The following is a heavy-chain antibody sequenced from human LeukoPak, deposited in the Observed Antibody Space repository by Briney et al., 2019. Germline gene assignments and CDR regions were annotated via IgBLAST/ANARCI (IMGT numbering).Heavy chain of an antibody. Sequence: GGSLRLSCAASGFTFSSYSMNWVRQAPGEGLEWVSSISSSSSYIYYALSVNRRFTISRDNAKTSLYLPMTSLRAEDTAVYYCARDSGCSGGSCYGGALNWFDPWGQGTLVTVSS. CDR1: GFTFSSYS. CDR3: ARDSGCSGGSCYGGALNWFDP. CDR2: ISSSSSYI. J-gene: IGHJ5*02. D-gene: IGHD2-15*01. V-gene: IGHV3-21*01.